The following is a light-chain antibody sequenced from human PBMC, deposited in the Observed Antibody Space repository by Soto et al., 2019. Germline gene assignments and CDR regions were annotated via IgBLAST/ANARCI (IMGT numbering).Light chain of an antibody. CDR2: GAS. CDR1: QSISSN. J-gene: IGKJ1*01. CDR3: QHYNNWPPWT. Sequence: EIVMTQSPATLSVSPGERATLSCRASQSISSNLAWYQQKPGHAPRLLIYGASTRAIGIPARFSGSGSGTEFTLTISRLQSEDFAVYYRQHYNNWPPWTFGQGTKVEVK. V-gene: IGKV3-15*01.